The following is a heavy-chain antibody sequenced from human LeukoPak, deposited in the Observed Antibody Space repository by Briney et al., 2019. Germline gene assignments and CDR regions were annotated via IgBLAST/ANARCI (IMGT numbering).Heavy chain of an antibody. CDR1: GGSISSSGYY. J-gene: IGHJ4*02. Sequence: AETLSLTCTVSGGSISSSGYYWGWIRQPPGKGLEWIGTIYYSGSTYYNPSLKSRVTISVDTSKNQFSLKLSSVTAADTAVYYCARFRTFTTHFDYWGQGTLVTVSS. CDR3: ARFRTFTTHFDY. CDR2: IYYSGST. D-gene: IGHD3-22*01. V-gene: IGHV4-39*01.